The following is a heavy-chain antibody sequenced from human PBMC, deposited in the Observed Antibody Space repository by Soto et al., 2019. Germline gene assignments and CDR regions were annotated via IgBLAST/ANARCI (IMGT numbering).Heavy chain of an antibody. CDR3: ARDRFTIFGVVTNYYGMDV. Sequence: ASVKVSCKASGYTFASYYMHWVRQAPGQGLEWMGIINPSGGSTSYAQKFQGRVTMARDTSTSTVYMELSSLRSEDTAVYYCARDRFTIFGVVTNYYGMDVWGQGTTVTVSS. V-gene: IGHV1-46*01. D-gene: IGHD3-3*01. CDR1: GYTFASYY. CDR2: INPSGGST. J-gene: IGHJ6*02.